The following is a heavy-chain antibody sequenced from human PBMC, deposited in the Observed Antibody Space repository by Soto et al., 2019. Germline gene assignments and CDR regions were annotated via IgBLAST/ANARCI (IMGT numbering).Heavy chain of an antibody. J-gene: IGHJ4*02. CDR1: GYTFTSYD. CDR2: INPTSEYT. Sequence: ASVKVSCKASGYTFTSYDINWVRQAPGQGLEWVGWINPTSEYTAHAQKFQGRVTLTREISTATAYMELNTLRPEDTAMYYCARVAYWGPGTQVTVSS. CDR3: ARVAY. V-gene: IGHV1-8*01.